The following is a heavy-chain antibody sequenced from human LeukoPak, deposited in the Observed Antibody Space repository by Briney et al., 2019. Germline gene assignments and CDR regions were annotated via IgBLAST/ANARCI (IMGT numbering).Heavy chain of an antibody. J-gene: IGHJ6*03. V-gene: IGHV4-59*01. CDR1: GGSISRDY. CDR3: ARAHSWLRFLYYYMDV. CDR2: MYYSGST. D-gene: IGHD5-12*01. Sequence: SETLSLTCTVCGGSISRDYWSWIRQPPGKGLEWIGYMYYSGSTHYNPSLESRVTISLDTSRNQFSLRLTSVTAADTAVYYCARAHSWLRFLYYYMDVWGEGTTVTVSS.